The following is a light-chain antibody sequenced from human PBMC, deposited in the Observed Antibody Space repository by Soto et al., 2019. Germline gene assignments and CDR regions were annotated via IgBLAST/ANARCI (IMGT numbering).Light chain of an antibody. J-gene: IGLJ2*01. V-gene: IGLV2-14*03. Sequence: QSALTQPASVSGSPGQSITISCTGTSSDVGGYNFVSWYQQHPGKAPRLMILDVNNRPSGVSTRFSGSKSGNTASLTISGLQAEDEADYYCCSYSGSSTIVVFGGGTKLPVL. CDR2: DVN. CDR3: CSYSGSSTIVV. CDR1: SSDVGGYNF.